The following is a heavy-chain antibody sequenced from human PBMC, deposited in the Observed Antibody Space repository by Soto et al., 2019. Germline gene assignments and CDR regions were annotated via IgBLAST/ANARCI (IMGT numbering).Heavy chain of an antibody. CDR1: GYTFTGYY. CDR3: ARRWAHIAARTHYYYYMDV. V-gene: IGHV1-2*02. J-gene: IGHJ6*03. Sequence: ASVKVSCKASGYTFTGYYMHWVRQAPGQGLEWMGWINPNNGDTNYAQKFQGRVTMTRDTSTSTAYMELRSLRSDDTAVYYCARRWAHIAARTHYYYYMDVWGKGTTVTVSS. D-gene: IGHD6-6*01. CDR2: INPNNGDT.